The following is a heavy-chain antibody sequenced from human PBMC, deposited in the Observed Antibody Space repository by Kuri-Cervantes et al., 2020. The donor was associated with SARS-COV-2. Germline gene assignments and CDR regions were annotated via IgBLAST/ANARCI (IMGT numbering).Heavy chain of an antibody. CDR1: GGSISSGGYS. Sequence: ETLSLTCAVSGGSISSGGYSWSWIRQPPGKGLEWVSSISSSSSYIYYADSVKGRFTISRDNAKTSLYLQMNSLRAEDTAVYYCARGFLGATISGPGFDPWGQGTLVTVSS. D-gene: IGHD1-26*01. V-gene: IGHV3-21*01. CDR2: ISSSSSYI. J-gene: IGHJ5*02. CDR3: ARGFLGATISGPGFDP.